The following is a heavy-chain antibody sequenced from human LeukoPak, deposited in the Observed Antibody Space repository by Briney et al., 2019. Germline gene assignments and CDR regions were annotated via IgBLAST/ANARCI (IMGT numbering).Heavy chain of an antibody. CDR2: ILYDGSNT. D-gene: IGHD1-1*01. V-gene: IGHV3-30-3*01. CDR3: ARDGPGGGMDV. Sequence: GRSLRLSCAASGFTFSSYAMHCVRHAPGKWLEWVPVILYDGSNTYYADSVKGRFTISRDNSKNTLYLQMNSLRAEDTAVYYCARDGPGGGMDVWGQGTTVTVSS. J-gene: IGHJ6*02. CDR1: GFTFSSYA.